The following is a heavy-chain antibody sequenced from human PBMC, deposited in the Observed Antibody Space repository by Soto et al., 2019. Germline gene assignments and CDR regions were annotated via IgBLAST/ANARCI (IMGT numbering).Heavy chain of an antibody. Sequence: PGGSLRLSCAASGFTFSSYAMSWVRQAPGKGLEWVSAISGSGGSTYYADSVKGRFTISRDNSKNTLYLQMNSLRAEDTAVYYCAKAPSRRGPSIAAAGPNWFDPWGQGTLVTVSS. V-gene: IGHV3-23*01. J-gene: IGHJ5*02. CDR1: GFTFSSYA. CDR3: AKAPSRRGPSIAAAGPNWFDP. CDR2: ISGSGGST. D-gene: IGHD6-13*01.